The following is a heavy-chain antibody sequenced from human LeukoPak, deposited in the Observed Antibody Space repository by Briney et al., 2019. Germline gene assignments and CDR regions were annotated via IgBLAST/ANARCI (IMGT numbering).Heavy chain of an antibody. D-gene: IGHD3-16*01. CDR1: GYTFTTYG. J-gene: IGHJ3*02. CDR3: AREGDGRSEDVRAFDI. CDR2: ITPYNGDT. Sequence: GASVKVSCKASGYTFTTYGFSWVRQAPGQGLEWVGWITPYNGDTNYAQKLQGRVTMTTDTSTRTAYMELRSLRSDDTAVYYCAREGDGRSEDVRAFDIWGQGTMVTVSS. V-gene: IGHV1-18*01.